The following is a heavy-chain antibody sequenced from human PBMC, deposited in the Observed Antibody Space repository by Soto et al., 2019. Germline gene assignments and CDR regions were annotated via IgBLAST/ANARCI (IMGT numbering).Heavy chain of an antibody. V-gene: IGHV4-30-2*01. Sequence: QLQLQESGSGLVKPSQTLSLTCAVSGGSISSGGYSWSWIRQPPGKGLEWIGYIYHSGSTYYNPSLKSRVTISVDRSKNQFSLKLSSVTAADTAVYYCASFLYDSSGYLNDYWGQGTLVTVSS. J-gene: IGHJ4*02. CDR2: IYHSGST. D-gene: IGHD3-22*01. CDR1: GGSISSGGYS. CDR3: ASFLYDSSGYLNDY.